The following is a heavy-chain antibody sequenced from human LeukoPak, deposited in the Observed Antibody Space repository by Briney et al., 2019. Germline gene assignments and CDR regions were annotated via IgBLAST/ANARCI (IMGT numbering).Heavy chain of an antibody. CDR3: ARHSSSYLLDAFDI. V-gene: IGHV4-59*08. Sequence: PSGTLSLTCTVPGGSISSYYWSWIRQPPGKGLEWIGYIYYSGSTNYNPSLKSRVTISVDTSKNQFSLKLSSVTAADTAVYYCARHSSSYLLDAFDIWGQGTMVTVSS. J-gene: IGHJ3*02. CDR2: IYYSGST. CDR1: GGSISSYY. D-gene: IGHD6-13*01.